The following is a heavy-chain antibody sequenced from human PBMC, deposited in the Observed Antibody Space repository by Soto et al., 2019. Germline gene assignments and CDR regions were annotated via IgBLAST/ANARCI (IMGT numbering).Heavy chain of an antibody. CDR3: VLNWNDGPSYYYYGMDV. CDR2: IVVDSGNT. CDR1: GFTFTSSA. Sequence: GASVKVSCKASGFTFTSSAVQWVRQARGQRLEWIGWIVVDSGNTNYAQKFQERVTISRDNSKNTLYLQMNSLRVEDTAIYYCVLNWNDGPSYYYYGMDVWGQGTTVTVSS. J-gene: IGHJ6*02. V-gene: IGHV1-58*01. D-gene: IGHD1-20*01.